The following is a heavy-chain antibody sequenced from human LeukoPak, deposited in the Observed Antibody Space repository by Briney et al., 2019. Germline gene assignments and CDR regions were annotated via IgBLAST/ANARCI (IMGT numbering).Heavy chain of an antibody. CDR3: AKDFTEFKFSASCYSDY. V-gene: IGHV3-23*01. J-gene: IGHJ4*02. Sequence: PGGSLRLSCVASGFTFNIYAMSWVRQAPGKGLEWVSTISGSDGSTYYADSVQGRFSISRDNSKNTLSLQMNSLRAEATAVYYCAKDFTEFKFSASCYSDYWGQGTLVTVSS. CDR2: ISGSDGST. CDR1: GFTFNIYA. D-gene: IGHD1-26*01.